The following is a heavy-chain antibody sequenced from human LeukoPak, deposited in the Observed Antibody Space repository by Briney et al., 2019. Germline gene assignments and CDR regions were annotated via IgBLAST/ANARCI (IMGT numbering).Heavy chain of an antibody. J-gene: IGHJ6*03. D-gene: IGHD6-19*01. CDR1: GGSISSYY. CDR2: IYYSGST. CDR3: AREVAVAGTPSYYYYYYMDV. Sequence: PSETLSLTCTVSGGSISSYYWSWIRQPPGKGLEWIGYIYYSGSTNYNPSLKSRVTISVDTSKNQFSLKLSSVTAADTAVYYCAREVAVAGTPSYYYYYYMDVWGKGTTVTVSS. V-gene: IGHV4-59*01.